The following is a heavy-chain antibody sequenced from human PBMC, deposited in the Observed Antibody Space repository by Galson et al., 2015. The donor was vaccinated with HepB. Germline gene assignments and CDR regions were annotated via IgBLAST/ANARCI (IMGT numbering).Heavy chain of an antibody. CDR2: MNPNSGNT. Sequence: SVKVSCKASGYTFTSYDINWVRQATGQGLEWMGWMNPNSGNTGYAQKFQGRVTMTRNTSISTAYMELSSLRSEDTAVYYCARGPLGGLHLGELTLKLSYYYYYMDVWGKGTTVTVSS. V-gene: IGHV1-8*01. D-gene: IGHD3-16*02. CDR3: ARGPLGGLHLGELTLKLSYYYYYMDV. CDR1: GYTFTSYD. J-gene: IGHJ6*03.